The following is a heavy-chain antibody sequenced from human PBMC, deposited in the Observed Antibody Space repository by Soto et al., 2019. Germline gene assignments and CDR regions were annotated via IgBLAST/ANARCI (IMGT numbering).Heavy chain of an antibody. V-gene: IGHV3-30-3*01. CDR2: ISYDGSNK. CDR3: ARGLGYCSGGSCYSYYYYYGMDV. CDR1: GFTFSSYA. Sequence: ESGGGVVQPGRSLRLSCAASGFTFSSYAMHWVRQAPGKGLEWVAVISYDGSNKYYADSVKGRFTISRDNSKNTLYLQMNSLRAEDTAVYYCARGLGYCSGGSCYSYYYYYGMDVWGQGTTVTVSS. J-gene: IGHJ6*02. D-gene: IGHD2-15*01.